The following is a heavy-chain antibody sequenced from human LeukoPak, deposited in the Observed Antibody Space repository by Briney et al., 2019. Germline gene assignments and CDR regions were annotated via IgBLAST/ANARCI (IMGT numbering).Heavy chain of an antibody. CDR1: GGTFSNYA. CDR2: ILPITATS. Sequence: GASVKVSCKASGGTFSNYAISWVRQAPGQGLEWMGGILPITATSNYAQKFQGRVSFTADESTSTAYMELSSLRSDDTAVYYCARGAYMDLRGPFDPWGQGTLVTVSS. D-gene: IGHD5-12*01. CDR3: ARGAYMDLRGPFDP. J-gene: IGHJ5*02. V-gene: IGHV1-69*01.